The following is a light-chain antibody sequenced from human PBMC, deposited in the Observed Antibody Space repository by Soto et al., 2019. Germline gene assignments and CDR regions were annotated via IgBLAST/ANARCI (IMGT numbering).Light chain of an antibody. Sequence: DIVMTQSPDSLAVSLGERATINCKSSQTVLYSSSNKNYLAWYQQKPGQPPKLLIYWASTRESGVPGRFSGSGSATDFTLTISSLQAEDVAVYYCQQYYSSPTFGQGTKVEIK. CDR3: QQYYSSPT. CDR1: QTVLYSSSNKNY. CDR2: WAS. J-gene: IGKJ1*01. V-gene: IGKV4-1*01.